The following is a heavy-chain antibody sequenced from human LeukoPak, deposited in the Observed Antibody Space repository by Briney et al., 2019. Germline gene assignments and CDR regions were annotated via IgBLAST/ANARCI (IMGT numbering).Heavy chain of an antibody. CDR2: ISSSGSTI. D-gene: IGHD3-10*01. V-gene: IGHV3-11*04. CDR3: ARKLRGGITLGYYYYMDV. CDR1: GFTFSDYY. Sequence: PGGSLRLSCAASGFTFSDYYMSWIRQAPGKGLEWVSYISSSGSTIYYADSVKGRFTISRDNAKNSLYLQMNSLRAEDTAVYYCARKLRGGITLGYYYYMDVWGKGTTVTVSS. J-gene: IGHJ6*03.